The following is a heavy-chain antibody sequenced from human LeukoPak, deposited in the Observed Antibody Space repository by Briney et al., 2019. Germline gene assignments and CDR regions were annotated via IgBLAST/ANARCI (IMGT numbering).Heavy chain of an antibody. Sequence: GGSLRLSCATSGFTFSDYWMSWVRQAPGKGLEWMALIKPDGSEKYYVDSVRGRFTISRNNSKTSPYLQLNSRRAEDTAVYYCSRDVKDEYTALLIRGQGTLVTVSS. CDR2: IKPDGSEK. V-gene: IGHV3-7*01. D-gene: IGHD5-18*01. CDR1: GFTFSDYW. J-gene: IGHJ4*01. CDR3: SRDVKDEYTALLI.